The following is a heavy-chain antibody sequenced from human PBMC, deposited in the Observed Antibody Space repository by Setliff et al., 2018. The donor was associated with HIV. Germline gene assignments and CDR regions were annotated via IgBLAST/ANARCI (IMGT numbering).Heavy chain of an antibody. CDR2: FYHRGTT. CDR3: ARQGLTMNRGVPAPILYYFDY. Sequence: SETLSLTCAVYGGSLSGYYWGWIRQPPGKGLEWIGSFYHRGTTYNNPSLKSRVTFSADTSKNQFSLNLNSVTATDTAVYYCARQGLTMNRGVPAPILYYFDYWGPGILVTVSS. V-gene: IGHV4-34*11. J-gene: IGHJ4*02. D-gene: IGHD3-10*01. CDR1: GGSLSGYY.